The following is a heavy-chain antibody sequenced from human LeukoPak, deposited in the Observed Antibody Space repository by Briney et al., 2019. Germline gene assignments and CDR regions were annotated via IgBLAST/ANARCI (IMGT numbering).Heavy chain of an antibody. Sequence: GGSLRLSCAASGFTFSDYYMSWVRQAPGKGLEWVSYISSSGSTIYYADSVKGRITISRDNAKNSLYLQMNSLRAEDTAVYYCARDTGITMVRGVIDYWGQGTLVTVSS. CDR1: GFTFSDYY. V-gene: IGHV3-11*01. CDR3: ARDTGITMVRGVIDY. J-gene: IGHJ4*02. D-gene: IGHD3-10*01. CDR2: ISSSGSTI.